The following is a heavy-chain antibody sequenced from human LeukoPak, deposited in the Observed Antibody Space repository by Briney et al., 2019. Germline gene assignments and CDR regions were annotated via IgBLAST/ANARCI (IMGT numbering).Heavy chain of an antibody. CDR2: ISYDGSNK. J-gene: IGHJ4*02. V-gene: IGHV3-30-3*01. Sequence: SGGSLRLSCAASGFTFSSYAMHWVRQAPGKGLEWVAVISYDGSNKYYADSVKGRFTISRDNSKNTLYLQMNSLRAEDTAVYYCARDGRLGTFDYWGQGTLVTVSS. D-gene: IGHD7-27*01. CDR3: ARDGRLGTFDY. CDR1: GFTFSSYA.